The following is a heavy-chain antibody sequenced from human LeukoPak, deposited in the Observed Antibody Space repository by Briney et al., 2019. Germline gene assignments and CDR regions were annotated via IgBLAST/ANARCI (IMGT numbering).Heavy chain of an antibody. CDR2: IIPIFGTA. CDR3: ARGRPSGSYYYDSSGYPYYFDY. Sequence: ASVKVSCKASGSTFSSYAISWVRQAPGQGLEWMGGIIPIFGTANYAQKFQGRVTITTDESTSTAYMELSSLRSEDTAVYYCARGRPSGSYYYDSSGYPYYFDYWGQGTLVTVSS. J-gene: IGHJ4*02. D-gene: IGHD3-22*01. CDR1: GSTFSSYA. V-gene: IGHV1-69*05.